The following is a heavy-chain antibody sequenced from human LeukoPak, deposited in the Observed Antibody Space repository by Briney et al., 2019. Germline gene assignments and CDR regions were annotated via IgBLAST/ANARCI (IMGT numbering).Heavy chain of an antibody. V-gene: IGHV3-23*01. CDR3: AKGAVAAAGDAYYYYYMDV. J-gene: IGHJ6*03. CDR2: ISGSGGST. D-gene: IGHD6-13*01. CDR1: GFTFSSYG. Sequence: GRSLRLSCAASGFTFSSYGMSWVRQAPGKGLEWVSAISGSGGSTYYADSVKGRFTISRDNSKNTLYLQMNSLRAEDTAVYYCAKGAVAAAGDAYYYYYMDVWGKGTTVTISS.